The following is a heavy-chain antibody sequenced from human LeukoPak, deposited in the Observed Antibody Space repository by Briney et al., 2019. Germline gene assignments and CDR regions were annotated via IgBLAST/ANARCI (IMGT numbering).Heavy chain of an antibody. V-gene: IGHV3-74*01. CDR3: ARSHQADDY. D-gene: IGHD2-2*01. CDR1: GFTFSSYW. CDR2: INPGGSSI. J-gene: IGHJ4*02. Sequence: GGSLRLSCAASGFTFSSYWMHWVRQVPGKGLVWVARINPGGSSITYAYSVKGRFTISRHNAKNTLYLQMDRLRAEETGVYYRARSHQADDYWGQATLVTVSS.